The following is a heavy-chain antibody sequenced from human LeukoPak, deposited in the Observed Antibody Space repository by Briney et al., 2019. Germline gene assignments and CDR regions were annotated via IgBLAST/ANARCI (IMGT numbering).Heavy chain of an antibody. V-gene: IGHV3-7*01. CDR3: VRKGTPSGFDY. CDR2: IKEDGSEK. J-gene: IGHJ4*02. CDR1: GFTFSKQW. D-gene: IGHD3-3*01. Sequence: GGSLRLSCVVSGFTFSKQWMTWVPPAPGKGREWVANIKEDGSEKYYADSLKGRFTISRDNSENSRYLQMSSLSSEDTGVYYCVRKGTPSGFDYWGQGTLVTVSS.